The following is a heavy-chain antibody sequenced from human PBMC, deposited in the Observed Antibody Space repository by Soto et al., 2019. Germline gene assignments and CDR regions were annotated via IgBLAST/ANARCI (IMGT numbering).Heavy chain of an antibody. V-gene: IGHV3-74*01. D-gene: IGHD3-22*01. J-gene: IGHJ6*02. CDR3: ARDGVFYDSSGYYYYYGMDV. CDR1: GFTFSSYW. CDR2: INSDGSST. Sequence: GGSLRLSCAASGFTFSSYWMHWVRQAPGKGLVWVSRINSDGSSTSYAGSVKGRFTISRDNAKNTLYLQMNSLRVEETAVYYCARDGVFYDSSGYYYYYGMDVWGQGTTVTVSS.